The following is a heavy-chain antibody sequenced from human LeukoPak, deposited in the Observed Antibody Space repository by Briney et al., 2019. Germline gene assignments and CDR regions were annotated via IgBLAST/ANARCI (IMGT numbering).Heavy chain of an antibody. CDR3: AKDMISYDSSGSLFDY. CDR1: GFTFDDYA. Sequence: GGSLRLSCAASGFTFDDYAMHWVRQAPGKGLEWVSGISWNSGSIGYADSVKGRFTISRDNAKNSLYLQMNGLRAEDTALYYCAKDMISYDSSGSLFDYWGQGTLVTVSS. V-gene: IGHV3-9*01. J-gene: IGHJ4*02. CDR2: ISWNSGSI. D-gene: IGHD3-22*01.